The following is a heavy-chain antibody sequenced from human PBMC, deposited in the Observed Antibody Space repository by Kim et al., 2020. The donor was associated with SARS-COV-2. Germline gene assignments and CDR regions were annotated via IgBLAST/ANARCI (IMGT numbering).Heavy chain of an antibody. J-gene: IGHJ4*02. Sequence: SETLSLTCAVYGGSFSGYYWSWIRQPPGKGLEWIGEINHSGSTNYNPSLKSRVTISVDTSKNQFSLKLSSVTAADTAVYYCARGIRMATIKGRREKRYYFDYWGQGTLVTVSS. CDR3: ARGIRMATIKGRREKRYYFDY. CDR1: GGSFSGYY. V-gene: IGHV4-34*01. CDR2: INHSGST. D-gene: IGHD5-12*01.